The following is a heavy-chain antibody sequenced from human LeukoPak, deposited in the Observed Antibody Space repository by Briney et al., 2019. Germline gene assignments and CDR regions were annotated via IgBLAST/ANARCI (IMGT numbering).Heavy chain of an antibody. Sequence: SETLSLTCTVSGGSISSGDYYWSWIRQPPGKGLEWIGYIYYSGSTYYNPSLKSRVTISVDTSKNQFSLKLSSVTAADTAVYYCARDSPRYCSGGSCYEYNWFDPWGRGTLVTVSS. V-gene: IGHV4-30-4*01. CDR3: ARDSPRYCSGGSCYEYNWFDP. D-gene: IGHD2-15*01. J-gene: IGHJ5*02. CDR1: GGSISSGDYY. CDR2: IYYSGST.